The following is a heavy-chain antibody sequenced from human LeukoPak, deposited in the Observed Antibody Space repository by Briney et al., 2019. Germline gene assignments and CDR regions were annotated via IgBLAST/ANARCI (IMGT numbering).Heavy chain of an antibody. Sequence: GGSLRLSCAASGFTFGTYAMGWVRQAPGKGLEWVSAISSSGTRTYYADSVKGRFTISRDNSKNTLYLQLNSLRAEDSAVYYCARNWFSTYFDYWGQGALVTVSS. V-gene: IGHV3-23*01. D-gene: IGHD3-10*01. CDR3: ARNWFSTYFDY. CDR1: GFTFGTYA. J-gene: IGHJ4*02. CDR2: ISSSGTRT.